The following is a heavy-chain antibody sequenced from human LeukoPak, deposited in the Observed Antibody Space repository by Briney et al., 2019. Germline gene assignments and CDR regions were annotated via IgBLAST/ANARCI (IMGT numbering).Heavy chain of an antibody. CDR1: GCTFSSYA. D-gene: IGHD5-18*01. CDR2: INPIFGTA. V-gene: IGHV1-69*13. J-gene: IGHJ4*02. Sequence: SVKVSCKASGCTFSSYACSWVRPAPGQGREWMGGINPIFGTANYAQKFQGRVTITAADSTSTANKELRSLGPEDTAVYSCPRLPSYGHRRGFDYGGEGTLVTVPS. CDR3: PRLPSYGHRRGFDY.